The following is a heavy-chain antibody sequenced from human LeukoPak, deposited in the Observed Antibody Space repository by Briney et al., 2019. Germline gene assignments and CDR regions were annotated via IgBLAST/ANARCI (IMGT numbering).Heavy chain of an antibody. CDR1: GFTVSSNS. CDR2: IYSGTT. D-gene: IGHD4/OR15-4a*01. V-gene: IGHV3-53*01. Sequence: PGGSLRLSCTVSGFTVSSNSMSWVRQAPGTGLEWVSFIYSGTTHYSDSVKGRFTISRDNSKNTLYLQMNSLRAEDTAVYYCARRAGAYSHPYDYWGQGTLVTVSS. J-gene: IGHJ4*02. CDR3: ARRAGAYSHPYDY.